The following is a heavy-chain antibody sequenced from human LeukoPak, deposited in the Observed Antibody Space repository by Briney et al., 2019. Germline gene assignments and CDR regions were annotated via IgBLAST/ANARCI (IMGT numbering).Heavy chain of an antibody. V-gene: IGHV1-8*03. D-gene: IGHD6-6*01. CDR2: MNPNSGNT. CDR3: ARGSSSSSVYFQH. CDR1: GGTFSSYA. J-gene: IGHJ1*01. Sequence: ASVKVSCKASGGTFSSYAISWVRQAPGQGLEWVGWMNPNSGNTGYAQKFQGRVTITRNTSISTAYMELSSLRSEDTAVYYCARGSSSSSVYFQHWGQGTLVTVSS.